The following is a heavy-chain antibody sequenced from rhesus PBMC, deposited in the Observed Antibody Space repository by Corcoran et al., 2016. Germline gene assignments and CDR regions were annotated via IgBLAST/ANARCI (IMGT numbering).Heavy chain of an antibody. CDR1: GFNLGSYA. Sequence: EVQLVETGGGLVQPGGSLRLSCAAYGFNLGSYAMHWVCQAPGKGLVWIAASNSGGGSTYYADSVKGRFTISRDNSKNTLSLQMNSLRAEDTAVYYCVRHSGSWYYWGQGVLVTVSS. CDR3: VRHSGSWYY. J-gene: IGHJ4*01. D-gene: IGHD6-25*01. CDR2: SNSGGGST. V-gene: IGHV3S42*01.